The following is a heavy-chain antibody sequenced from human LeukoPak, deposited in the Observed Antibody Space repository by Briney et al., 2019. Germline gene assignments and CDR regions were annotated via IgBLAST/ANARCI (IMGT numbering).Heavy chain of an antibody. D-gene: IGHD4-17*01. CDR2: IIPILGIA. Sequence: SVKVSCKASGYTFTNYGISWVRQAPGQGLEWMGRIIPILGIANYAQKFQGRVTITADKSTSTAYMELSSLRSEDTAVYYCARDNGDYFKDYWGQGTLVTVSS. J-gene: IGHJ4*02. CDR3: ARDNGDYFKDY. CDR1: GYTFTNYG. V-gene: IGHV1-69*04.